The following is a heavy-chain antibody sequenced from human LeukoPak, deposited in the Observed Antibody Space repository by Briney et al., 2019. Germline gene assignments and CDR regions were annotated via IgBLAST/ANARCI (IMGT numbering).Heavy chain of an antibody. CDR1: GFTFSKYA. Sequence: PGGSLRLSCAASGFTFSKYAMSWVRQAPGKGLEWVSILDGSGRHIYYADSVQGRFTISRDNSMETVYLQMNSLRAEDTAVYYCAKVVVPAAIPYYFDYWGQGTLVTVSS. D-gene: IGHD2-2*02. J-gene: IGHJ4*02. CDR2: LDGSGRHI. CDR3: AKVVVPAAIPYYFDY. V-gene: IGHV3-23*01.